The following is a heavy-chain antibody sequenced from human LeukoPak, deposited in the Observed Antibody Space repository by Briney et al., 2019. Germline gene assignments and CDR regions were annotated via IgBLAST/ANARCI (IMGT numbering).Heavy chain of an antibody. CDR3: ARVALAGAFDI. V-gene: IGHV4-4*07. CDR1: GGPISSYY. CDR2: IYTSGST. J-gene: IGHJ3*02. Sequence: SETLSLTCTVSGGPISSYYWSWIRQPAGKGLAWIGRIYTSGSTNYNPSLKGRVTMSVDTSKNQFSLKLSSVTAADTAVYYCARVALAGAFDIWGQGTMVTVSS. D-gene: IGHD6-19*01.